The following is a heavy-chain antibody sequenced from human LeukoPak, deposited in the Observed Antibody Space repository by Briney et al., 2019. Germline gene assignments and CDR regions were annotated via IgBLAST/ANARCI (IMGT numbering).Heavy chain of an antibody. CDR3: AREHCSSTSCYSGT. CDR2: IYYSGST. CDR1: GGSISSGGYY. D-gene: IGHD2-2*01. Sequence: SETLSLTCTVSGGSISSGGYYWSWIRQHPGTGLEWIGYIYYSGSTYYNPSLKSRVTISVDTSKNQFSLKLSSVTAADTAVYYCAREHCSSTSCYSGTWGQGTLVTVSS. J-gene: IGHJ4*02. V-gene: IGHV4-31*03.